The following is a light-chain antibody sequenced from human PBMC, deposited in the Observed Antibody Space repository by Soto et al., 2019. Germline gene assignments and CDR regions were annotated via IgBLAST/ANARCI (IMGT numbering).Light chain of an antibody. V-gene: IGKV3-11*01. Sequence: EVVLTQSPATLSLSPGKRATLSCRASQSVSSYLAWYQQKPGQAPRLLIYDESNRATGISARFSGSGSGTDFTLSICGLEPEDFAIYYGQQRSDWPLTFGGGSKVDI. CDR2: DES. CDR3: QQRSDWPLT. CDR1: QSVSSY. J-gene: IGKJ4*01.